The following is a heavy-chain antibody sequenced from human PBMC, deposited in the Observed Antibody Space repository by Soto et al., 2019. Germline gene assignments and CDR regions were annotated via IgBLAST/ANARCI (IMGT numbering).Heavy chain of an antibody. D-gene: IGHD3-3*01. V-gene: IGHV3-23*01. CDR1: GFTFSSYA. J-gene: IGHJ6*03. CDR3: AKGVVINLNYYYYMDV. Sequence: EVQLLESGGGLVQPGGSLRLSCAASGFTFSSYAMSWVRQAPGKGLEWVSAISGSGGSTYYADSVKGRFTISRDNSKDTHYLQKNSLKAEDTAVYYCAKGVVINLNYYYYMDVWGKGTTVTVSS. CDR2: ISGSGGST.